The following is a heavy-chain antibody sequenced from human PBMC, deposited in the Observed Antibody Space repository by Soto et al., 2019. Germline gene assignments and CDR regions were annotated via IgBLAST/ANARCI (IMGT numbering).Heavy chain of an antibody. CDR1: GFTFSHHW. CDR3: ARGPFYSSSWYDY. D-gene: IGHD6-13*01. Sequence: GGSLRLSCVVSGFTFSHHWMHWARQAPGKGLVWVSRINSDGSMTGFADSVKVRFTISRDNTQNTVFLHMNSLRVEDTAVYFCARGPFYSSSWYDYWGQGTLVTVSS. V-gene: IGHV3-74*01. CDR2: INSDGSMT. J-gene: IGHJ4*02.